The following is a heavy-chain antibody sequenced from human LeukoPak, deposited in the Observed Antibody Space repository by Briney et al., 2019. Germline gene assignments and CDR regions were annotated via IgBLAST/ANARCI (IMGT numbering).Heavy chain of an antibody. D-gene: IGHD4-11*01. CDR3: ARGRVSSSTYYSTYYYYFYMDV. V-gene: IGHV4-59*01. CDR1: GDSLSIYY. CDR2: IDHTGTT. Sequence: PSETLSLTCSVSGDSLSIYYWTWIRQPPGKGLEWIGYIDHTGTTSYNPSLNSRVTISRDTSKNHFSLDLTSVTAADTAVYFCARGRVSSSTYYSTYYYYFYMDVWGKGTTVIVSS. J-gene: IGHJ6*03.